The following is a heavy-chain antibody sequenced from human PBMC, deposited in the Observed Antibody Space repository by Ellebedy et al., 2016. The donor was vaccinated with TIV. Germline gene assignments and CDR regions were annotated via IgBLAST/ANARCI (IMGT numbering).Heavy chain of an antibody. V-gene: IGHV3-7*01. CDR1: GFSFRSYW. CDR2: IYQDGSNQ. CDR3: ARRGSYGDYAVQINSWFDS. Sequence: PGGSLRLSCVASGFSFRSYWMSWVRQAPGKGLEWVANIYQDGSNQYYVDSVKGRFTISRDNANKSLFLQMNSLRGEDTAVYYCARRGSYGDYAVQINSWFDSWGQGTLVTVFS. D-gene: IGHD4-17*01. J-gene: IGHJ5*01.